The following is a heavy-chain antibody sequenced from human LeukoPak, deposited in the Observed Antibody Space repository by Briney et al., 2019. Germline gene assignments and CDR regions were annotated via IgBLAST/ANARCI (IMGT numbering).Heavy chain of an antibody. D-gene: IGHD3-10*01. V-gene: IGHV1-2*02. Sequence: ASVKVSCKASGYTFTGYYMHWVRQAPGQGLEWMGWINPNSGGTNYAQKFQGRVTMTRDTSISTAYMELSRLRPDDTAVYYCARGPPYYYGSGSYPNDYYYYGMDVWGQGTTVTVSS. CDR1: GYTFTGYY. J-gene: IGHJ6*02. CDR2: INPNSGGT. CDR3: ARGPPYYYGSGSYPNDYYYYGMDV.